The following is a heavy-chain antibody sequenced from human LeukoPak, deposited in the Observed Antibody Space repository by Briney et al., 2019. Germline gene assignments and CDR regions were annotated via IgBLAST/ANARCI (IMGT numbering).Heavy chain of an antibody. Sequence: PGGSLRLSCAASGFTFSSYSMNWVRQAPGKGLEWVSSISSSSSYIYYADSVKGRFTISRDNSKNTLYLQMNSLRAEDTAVYYCAKDSGSYRLDYWGQGTLVTVSS. J-gene: IGHJ4*02. CDR1: GFTFSSYS. D-gene: IGHD1-26*01. V-gene: IGHV3-21*04. CDR3: AKDSGSYRLDY. CDR2: ISSSSSYI.